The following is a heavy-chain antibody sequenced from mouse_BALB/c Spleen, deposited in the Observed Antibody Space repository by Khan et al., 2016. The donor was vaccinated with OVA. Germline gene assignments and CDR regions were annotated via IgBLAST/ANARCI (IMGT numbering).Heavy chain of an antibody. V-gene: IGHV2-2*01. CDR3: ARNGVFHYHGYGGMDY. CDR2: IWSGGST. D-gene: IGHD1-2*01. Sequence: QVQLKESGPGLVQPSQSLSITCTVSGFSLINYGVHWVRQSPGKALEWLGVIWSGGSTDYNAAFISRLSITKDNSKSQIFFKMNSLQADDTAIYYCARNGVFHYHGYGGMDYWGQGTSVTVSS. CDR1: GFSLINYG. J-gene: IGHJ4*01.